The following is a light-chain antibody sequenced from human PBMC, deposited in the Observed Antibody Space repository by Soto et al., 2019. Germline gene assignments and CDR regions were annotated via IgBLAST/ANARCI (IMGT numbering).Light chain of an antibody. Sequence: QSVLTQSPSASASLGASVKLTCTLSSGHSNYAIAWHQQQPEKGPRYLMKLNRDGSHSKGDGIPNCFSGSSSGAERYLTISSLQSEDEADYYCPTWGTGIVIFGGGTKLTVL. CDR2: LNRDGSH. J-gene: IGLJ2*01. V-gene: IGLV4-69*01. CDR1: SGHSNYA. CDR3: PTWGTGIVI.